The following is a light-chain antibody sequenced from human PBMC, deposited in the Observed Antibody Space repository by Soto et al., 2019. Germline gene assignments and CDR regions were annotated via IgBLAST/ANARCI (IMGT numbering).Light chain of an antibody. CDR1: QSISSY. Sequence: DIQMTQSPSSLSASVGDRVTITCRASQSISSYLNWYQQKTGKAPKLLIYAESSLQSGVPSRFSGSGSGTDFTLTISSLKPEEIATYDCKNYDHVQVTFGQGTRLEIK. V-gene: IGKV1-39*01. J-gene: IGKJ5*01. CDR3: KNYDHVQVT. CDR2: AES.